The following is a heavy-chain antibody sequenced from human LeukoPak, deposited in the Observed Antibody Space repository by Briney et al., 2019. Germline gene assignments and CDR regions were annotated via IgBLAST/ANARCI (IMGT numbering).Heavy chain of an antibody. V-gene: IGHV3-7*05. CDR3: TRGAGSSDY. D-gene: IGHD1-26*01. CDR1: GFTFSRYW. J-gene: IGHJ4*02. Sequence: PGGSLRLSCAASGFTFSRYWMTWVRQAPGKGLEWVANIKQDGSEKYYVDSVKGRFTISRDNAKNSLYLQMNSLRAEDTAVYYCTRGAGSSDYWGQGTLVTVSS. CDR2: IKQDGSEK.